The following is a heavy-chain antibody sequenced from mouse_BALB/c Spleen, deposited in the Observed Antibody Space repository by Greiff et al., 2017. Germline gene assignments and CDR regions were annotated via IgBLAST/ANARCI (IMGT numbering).Heavy chain of an antibody. Sequence: VQLQQPGAELVMPGASVKMSCKASGYTFTDYWMHWVKQRPGQGLEWIGAIDTSDSYTSYNQKFKGKATLTVDESSSTAYMQLSSLTSEDSAVYYCARSLQDAMDYWGQGTSVTVSS. J-gene: IGHJ4*01. D-gene: IGHD2-10*01. CDR2: IDTSDSYT. V-gene: IGHV1-69*01. CDR1: GYTFTDYW. CDR3: ARSLQDAMDY.